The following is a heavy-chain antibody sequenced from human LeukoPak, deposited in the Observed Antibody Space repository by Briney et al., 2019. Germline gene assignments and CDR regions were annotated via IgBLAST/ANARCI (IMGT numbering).Heavy chain of an antibody. Sequence: GGSLRLSCAASGFIFSSYAMTWVRQAPGKGPEWVSAITGSGGGTYYADSVKGRFTISRDNAKNSLYLQMSSLRAEDTAVYYCARRPNDPYYFGYWGQGTLVTVSS. V-gene: IGHV3-23*01. CDR2: ITGSGGGT. D-gene: IGHD1-1*01. CDR1: GFIFSSYA. CDR3: ARRPNDPYYFGY. J-gene: IGHJ4*02.